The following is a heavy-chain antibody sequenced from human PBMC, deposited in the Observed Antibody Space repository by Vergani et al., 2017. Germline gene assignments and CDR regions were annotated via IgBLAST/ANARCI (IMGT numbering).Heavy chain of an antibody. CDR2: IYNTGGT. CDR1: GGPFSGGSHY. V-gene: IGHV4-61*02. J-gene: IGHJ6*02. D-gene: IGHD3-10*01. CDR3: ARVGVVRGVSYYYYYYGMDV. Sequence: QVQLKESGPGLVGPSETLSLTCTVSGGPFSGGSHYWSWIRQSAGKGLEWIGRIYNTGGTNYDPSLKTRVTMSVDTSKNQFSLKLASVTAADTAVYYCARVGVVRGVSYYYYYYGMDVWGQGTTVTVSS.